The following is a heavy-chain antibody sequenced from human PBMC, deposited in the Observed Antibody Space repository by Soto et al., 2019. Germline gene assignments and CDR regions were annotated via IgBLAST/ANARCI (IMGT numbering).Heavy chain of an antibody. CDR3: ARQFFSGGVFDI. D-gene: IGHD2-8*01. CDR2: MYYSGST. CDR1: GGSISRYY. V-gene: IGHV4-59*01. J-gene: IGHJ3*02. Sequence: QVQLQESGPGLVKPSETLSLTCTVSGGSISRYYWSWIRQPPGKGLEWIGYMYYSGSTNYNPSLRSRVTVSVDTCNNQFYLKLSSGTAADTAGNVCARQFFSGGVFDIWGQGTMVTVSS.